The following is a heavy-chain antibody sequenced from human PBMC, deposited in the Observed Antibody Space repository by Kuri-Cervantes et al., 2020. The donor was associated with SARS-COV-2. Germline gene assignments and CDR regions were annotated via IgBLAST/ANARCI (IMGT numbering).Heavy chain of an antibody. Sequence: ESLKISCTVSGGSISSSSYYWGWIRQPPGKGLEWIGSIYHSGSTYYNPSLESRVTISVDTSKNQFSLKLSSVTAADTAVYYCAMNQRGMVRGVRPTGYYYMDVWGKGTTVTVSS. V-gene: IGHV4-39*07. CDR3: AMNQRGMVRGVRPTGYYYMDV. J-gene: IGHJ6*03. CDR2: IYHSGST. D-gene: IGHD3-10*01. CDR1: GGSISSSSYY.